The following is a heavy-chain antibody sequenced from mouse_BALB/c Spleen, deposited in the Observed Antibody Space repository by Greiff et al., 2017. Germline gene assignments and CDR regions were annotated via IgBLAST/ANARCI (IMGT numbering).Heavy chain of an antibody. Sequence: EVQVVESGGGLVQPGGSRKLSCAASGFTFSSFGMHWVRQAPEKGLEWVAYISSGSSTIYYADTVKGRFTISRDNPKNTLFLQMTSLRSEDTAMYYCARGYSYYYAMDYWGQGTSVTVSS. CDR2: ISSGSSTI. D-gene: IGHD2-3*01. J-gene: IGHJ4*01. CDR3: ARGYSYYYAMDY. V-gene: IGHV5-17*02. CDR1: GFTFSSFG.